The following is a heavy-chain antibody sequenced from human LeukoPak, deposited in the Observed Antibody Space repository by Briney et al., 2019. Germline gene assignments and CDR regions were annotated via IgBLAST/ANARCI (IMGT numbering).Heavy chain of an antibody. CDR1: GGSFSGYY. Sequence: PSETLSLTCAVYGGSFSGYYWSWIRQPPGKGLEWIGEINHSGSTNYNPSLKSRVTISVDTSKNQFSLKLSSVTAADTAVYYCARYFDWYTRGPFDYWGQGTLVTVSS. CDR2: INHSGST. CDR3: ARYFDWYTRGPFDY. D-gene: IGHD3-9*01. V-gene: IGHV4-34*01. J-gene: IGHJ4*02.